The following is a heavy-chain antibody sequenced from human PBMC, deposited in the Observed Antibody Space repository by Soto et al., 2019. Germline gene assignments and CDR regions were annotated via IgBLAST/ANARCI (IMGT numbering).Heavy chain of an antibody. J-gene: IGHJ4*02. D-gene: IGHD1-26*01. V-gene: IGHV5-51*01. CDR1: GYSFTSYW. Sequence: GESLKISCKGSGYSFTSYWIGWVRQMPGKGLEWMGIIYPGDSDTRYSPSFQGQVTISADKSISTAYLQWSSLKASDTAMYYCATQPTGGGYYPKNLFDYWGQGTLVTVSS. CDR3: ATQPTGGGYYPKNLFDY. CDR2: IYPGDSDT.